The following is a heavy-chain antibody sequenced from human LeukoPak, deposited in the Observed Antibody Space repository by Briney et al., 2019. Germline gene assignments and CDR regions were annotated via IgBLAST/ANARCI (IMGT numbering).Heavy chain of an antibody. CDR3: ARMIGSGYIDYYYYYGMDV. CDR2: IYYSGST. V-gene: IGHV4-59*08. CDR1: GGSISSYY. J-gene: IGHJ6*02. Sequence: SETLSLTCTVSGGSISSYYWSWIRQPPGKGLEWIGYIYYSGSTNYNPSLKSRVTISVDTSKNQFSPKLSSVTAADTAVYYCARMIGSGYIDYYYYYGMDVWGQGTTVTVSS. D-gene: IGHD3-3*01.